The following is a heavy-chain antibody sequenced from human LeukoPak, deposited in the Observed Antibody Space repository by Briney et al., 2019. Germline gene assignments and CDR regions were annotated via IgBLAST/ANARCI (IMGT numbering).Heavy chain of an antibody. D-gene: IGHD3-9*01. Sequence: ASVKVSCKASGGTFSSYAISWVRQAPGQGLEWMGGIIPIFGTANYAQKFQGRVTITADESTSTAYMELSSLRSEDTAVYYCARSRKTYYDILTGFTPWFDPWGQGTLVTVSS. J-gene: IGHJ5*02. V-gene: IGHV1-69*13. CDR1: GGTFSSYA. CDR2: IIPIFGTA. CDR3: ARSRKTYYDILTGFTPWFDP.